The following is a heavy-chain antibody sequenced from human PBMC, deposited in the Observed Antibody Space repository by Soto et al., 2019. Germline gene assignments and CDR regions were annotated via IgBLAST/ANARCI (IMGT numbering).Heavy chain of an antibody. D-gene: IGHD3-10*01. CDR1: GGTFSNYG. CDR3: ARERVIRGVITIFDY. Sequence: QVQLVQSGAEVKKPGSSVKVSCKASGGTFSNYGVSWVRQAPGQGLEWMGGIIPIFGTTNFAQKFQGRVTMTADESSTTVHMELSSLRSGDTAVYYCARERVIRGVITIFDYWGQGTLVTVSS. J-gene: IGHJ4*02. V-gene: IGHV1-69*01. CDR2: IIPIFGTT.